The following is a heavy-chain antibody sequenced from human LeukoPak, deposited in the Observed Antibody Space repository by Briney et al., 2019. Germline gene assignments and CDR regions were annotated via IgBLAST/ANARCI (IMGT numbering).Heavy chain of an antibody. CDR3: ARVNGGNRYFDY. J-gene: IGHJ4*02. D-gene: IGHD4-23*01. CDR2: IYSGGST. CDR1: GFTVSSNY. Sequence: AGGSLRLSCAASGFTVSSNYMSWVRQAPGKGLEWVSVIYSGGSTYYAGSVKGRFTISRDNSKNTLYLQMNSLRAEDTAVYYCARVNGGNRYFDYWGQGTLVTVSS. V-gene: IGHV3-53*01.